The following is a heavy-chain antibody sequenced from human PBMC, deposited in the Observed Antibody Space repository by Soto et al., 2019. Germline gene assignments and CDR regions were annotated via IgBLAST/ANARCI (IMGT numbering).Heavy chain of an antibody. D-gene: IGHD6-13*01. CDR3: ARSLLSSSWFVAY. CDR1: GYSISSGYY. Sequence: SETLSLTCAVSGYSISSGYYWTWIRQPPGKGPEWIGTIYHSGTTYYNPSLKSRVTISIDTSKNQFSLNLTSLTATDTAVYFCARSLLSSSWFVAYWGQGSPVTVSS. CDR2: IYHSGTT. J-gene: IGHJ4*02. V-gene: IGHV4-38-2*01.